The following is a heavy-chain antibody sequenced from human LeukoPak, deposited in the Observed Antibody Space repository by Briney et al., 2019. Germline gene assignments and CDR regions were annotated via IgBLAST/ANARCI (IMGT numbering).Heavy chain of an antibody. V-gene: IGHV3-7*01. CDR3: AKSYYGG. CDR1: GFTFSSFW. J-gene: IGHJ4*02. Sequence: PGGSLRLSCEASGFTFSSFWMSWVRQAPGKGLEWVANIKPDGSEEYYVDSVKGRFTISRDNVKNSLYLQMNSLRAEDTAVYYCAKSYYGGWGQGTLVTVSS. CDR2: IKPDGSEE. D-gene: IGHD3-10*01.